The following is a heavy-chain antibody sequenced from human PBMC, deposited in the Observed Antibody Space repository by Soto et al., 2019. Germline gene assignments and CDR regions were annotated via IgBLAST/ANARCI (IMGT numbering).Heavy chain of an antibody. V-gene: IGHV4-4*02. CDR3: ASRDPGTSADY. Sequence: SETLSLTCAVSGGSFTSNNWWTWVRQPPGQGLEWIGEIYRTGSTNYNPSLKSRVTISLDKSENQFSLKVTSLTAADTAVYYCASRDPGTSADYWGQGTLVTVSS. D-gene: IGHD1-7*01. J-gene: IGHJ4*02. CDR1: GGSFTSNNW. CDR2: IYRTGST.